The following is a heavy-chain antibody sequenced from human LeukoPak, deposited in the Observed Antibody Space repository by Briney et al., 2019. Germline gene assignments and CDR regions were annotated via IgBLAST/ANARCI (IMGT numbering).Heavy chain of an antibody. V-gene: IGHV3-30*18. CDR1: GFTFSSYG. D-gene: IGHD6-19*01. CDR3: AKDRDGQWLVLGSPYYYGMDV. CDR2: ISYDGSNK. J-gene: IGHJ6*02. Sequence: GRSLRLSCAASGFTFSSYGMHWVRQAPGKGLEGVAVISYDGSNKYYADSVKGRFTISRDNSKNTLYLQMNSLRAEDTAVYYCAKDRDGQWLVLGSPYYYGMDVWGQGTTVTVSS.